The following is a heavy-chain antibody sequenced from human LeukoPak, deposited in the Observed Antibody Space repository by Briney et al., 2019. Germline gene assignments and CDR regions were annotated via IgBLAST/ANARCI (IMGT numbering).Heavy chain of an antibody. D-gene: IGHD6-19*01. CDR2: INHSGST. V-gene: IGHV4-34*01. Sequence: SETLSLTCAVYGGSFSGYYWSWIRQPPGKGLEWIGEINHSGSTNYNPSLKSRVTMSVDTSKNQFSLKLSSVTAADTAVYYCARDVGPGIAVAGTWFDPWGQGTLVTVSS. CDR1: GGSFSGYY. J-gene: IGHJ5*02. CDR3: ARDVGPGIAVAGTWFDP.